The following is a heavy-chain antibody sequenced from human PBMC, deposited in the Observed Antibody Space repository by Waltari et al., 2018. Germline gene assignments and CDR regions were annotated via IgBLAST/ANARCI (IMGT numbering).Heavy chain of an antibody. D-gene: IGHD3-3*01. J-gene: IGHJ4*02. CDR3: AHTSSMHYDFWSGYYFDY. CDR1: GFSLSTSGVG. Sequence: QITLKESGPTLVKPTQTLPLTCTFSGFSLSTSGVGVGWIRQPPGKALEWLALIYWNDDKRYSPSLKSRLTITKDTSKNQVVLTMTNMDPVDTATYYCAHTSSMHYDFWSGYYFDYWGQGTLVTVSS. V-gene: IGHV2-5*01. CDR2: IYWNDDK.